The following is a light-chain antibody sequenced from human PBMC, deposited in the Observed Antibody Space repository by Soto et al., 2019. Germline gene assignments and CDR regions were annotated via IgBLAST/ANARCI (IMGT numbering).Light chain of an antibody. CDR1: QSINSW. J-gene: IGKJ1*01. CDR2: KAS. Sequence: DIQMTQSPSTLSASAGDRVTITCRASQSINSWLAWYQQEPGKAPKLLIYKASSLQSGVPSRFSGSGSGTEFTLPISSLQADDFATYYCQHYNSYPPWTFGQGTKVEIK. CDR3: QHYNSYPPWT. V-gene: IGKV1-5*03.